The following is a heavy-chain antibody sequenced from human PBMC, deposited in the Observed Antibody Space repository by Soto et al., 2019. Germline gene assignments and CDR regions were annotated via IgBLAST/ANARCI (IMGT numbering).Heavy chain of an antibody. Sequence: QVHLVQSGAEVKKPGSSLKVSCTASGGPFNTSAISWVRQAPGHGLEWMGGIIPIFGTPNYAQKFQGKVTITADKATKTAYLELSSPTSEDTAVYYGANDATALFSSGAHVDNWGQGTLVTVST. J-gene: IGHJ4*02. CDR1: GGPFNTSA. D-gene: IGHD2-21*01. CDR3: ANDATALFSSGAHVDN. CDR2: IIPIFGTP. V-gene: IGHV1-69*06.